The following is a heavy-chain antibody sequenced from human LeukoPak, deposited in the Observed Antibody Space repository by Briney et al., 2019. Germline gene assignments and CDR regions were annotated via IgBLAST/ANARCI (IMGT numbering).Heavy chain of an antibody. Sequence: KPSETLSLTCTVSGGSISSYYWSWIRQPAGKGLEWIGRIHTSGSTNYSPSLKSRVTMSVDTSKNQFSLKLSSVTAADTAVYYCARHKDYYYSYMDVWGKGTTVTISS. CDR2: IHTSGST. CDR3: ARHKDYYYSYMDV. V-gene: IGHV4-4*07. CDR1: GGSISSYY. J-gene: IGHJ6*03.